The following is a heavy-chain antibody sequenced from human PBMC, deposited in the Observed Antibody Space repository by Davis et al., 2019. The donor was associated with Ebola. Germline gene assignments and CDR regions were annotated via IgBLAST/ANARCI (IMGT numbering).Heavy chain of an antibody. CDR2: IYYSGST. J-gene: IGHJ5*02. CDR3: ARRSYDYGDPNWFDP. CDR1: GGSISSYY. D-gene: IGHD4-17*01. Sequence: SETLSLTCTVSGGSISSYYWSWIRQPPGKGLEWIGYIYYSGSTNYNPSLKSRVTISVDTSKNQFSLKLSSVTAADTAVYYCARRSYDYGDPNWFDPWGQGTLVTVSS. V-gene: IGHV4-59*08.